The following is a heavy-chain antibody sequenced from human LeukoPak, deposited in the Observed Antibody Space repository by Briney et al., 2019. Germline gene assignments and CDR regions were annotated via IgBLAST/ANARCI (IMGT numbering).Heavy chain of an antibody. J-gene: IGHJ4*02. V-gene: IGHV4-30-2*01. Sequence: SETLSLTCTVSGGSVSSGSYYWSWIRQPPGKGLEWIGYIYHSGNTYYNPSLKSRVTISIDRSKHQFSLNLSSVTAADTAVYYCAGATVTYYFDYWGQGTLVTVSS. D-gene: IGHD3-10*01. CDR2: IYHSGNT. CDR3: AGATVTYYFDY. CDR1: GGSVSSGSYY.